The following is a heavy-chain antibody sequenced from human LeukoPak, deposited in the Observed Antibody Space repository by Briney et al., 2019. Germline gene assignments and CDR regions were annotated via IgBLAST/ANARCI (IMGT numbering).Heavy chain of an antibody. CDR2: ISSGGSTI. Sequence: GGSLRLSCAASGFTFSSYAMNWVRQAPGKGLEWVSYISSGGSTIYYADSVKGRFTISRDNAKNSLYLQMNSLRAEDTAVYYCARGGFLEWLWFDYWGQGTLVTVSS. V-gene: IGHV3-48*04. J-gene: IGHJ4*02. D-gene: IGHD3-3*01. CDR3: ARGGFLEWLWFDY. CDR1: GFTFSSYA.